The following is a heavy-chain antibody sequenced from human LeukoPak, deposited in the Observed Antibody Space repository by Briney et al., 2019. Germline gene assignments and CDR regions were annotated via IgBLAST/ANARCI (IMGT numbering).Heavy chain of an antibody. CDR1: GGSFSGYY. V-gene: IGHV4-34*01. CDR3: ARSRRGYSYGYLGGSSGWYN. CDR2: INHSGST. D-gene: IGHD5-18*01. Sequence: SETLSLTCAVYGGSFSGYYWSWIRQPPGKGLEWIGEINHSGSTNYNPSLKSRVTISVDTSKSQFSLKLSSVTAADTAVYYCARSRRGYSYGYLGGSSGWYNWGQGTLVTVSS. J-gene: IGHJ4*02.